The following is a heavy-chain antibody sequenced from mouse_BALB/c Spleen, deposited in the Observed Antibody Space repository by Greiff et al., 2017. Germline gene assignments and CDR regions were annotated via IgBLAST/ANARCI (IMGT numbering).Heavy chain of an antibody. CDR3: ARRLGPFDY. Sequence: EVQRVESGPELVKPGASVKIPCKASGYTFTDYNMDWVKQSHGKSLEWIGDINPNNGGTIYNQKFKGKATLTVDKSSSTAYMELRSLTSEDTAVYYCARRLGPFDYWGQGTTLTVSS. J-gene: IGHJ2*01. CDR1: GYTFTDYN. CDR2: INPNNGGT. V-gene: IGHV1-18*01. D-gene: IGHD4-1*01.